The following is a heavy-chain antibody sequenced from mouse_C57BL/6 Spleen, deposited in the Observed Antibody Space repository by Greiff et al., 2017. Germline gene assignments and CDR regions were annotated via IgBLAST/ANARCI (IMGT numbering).Heavy chain of an antibody. V-gene: IGHV1-55*01. CDR3: ARPSYGV. J-gene: IGHJ1*03. CDR1: GYTFTSYW. CDR2: ICPGSGST. Sequence: VQLQQPGAGLVKPGASVKMSCTASGYTFTSYWITWVKQRPGQGLEWIGDICPGSGSTNYTETFKGKSTLTVDTSTSTAYLQLTSLTSEDSAVYYWARPSYGVWGTGTTVTVSS. D-gene: IGHD1-1*01.